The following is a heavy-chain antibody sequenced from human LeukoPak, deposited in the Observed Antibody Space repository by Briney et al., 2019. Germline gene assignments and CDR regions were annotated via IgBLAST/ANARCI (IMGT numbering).Heavy chain of an antibody. CDR2: INPSGGST. Sequence: GASVKVSCKASGYTFSSYYMHWVRQAPGQGLEWMGIINPSGGSTSYAQKFQGRVTMTRDTSTSTVYMELSSLRSEDTAVYYCARSSGRSPNRDYMDVWGKGTTVTISS. J-gene: IGHJ6*03. CDR1: GYTFSSYY. V-gene: IGHV1-46*01. CDR3: ARSSGRSPNRDYMDV. D-gene: IGHD1-14*01.